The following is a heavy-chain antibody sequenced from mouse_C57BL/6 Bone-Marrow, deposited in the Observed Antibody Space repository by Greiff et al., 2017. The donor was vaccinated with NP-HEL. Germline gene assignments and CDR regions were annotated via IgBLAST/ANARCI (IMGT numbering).Heavy chain of an antibody. J-gene: IGHJ4*01. CDR3: AREWFYGKTGAMDY. Sequence: QVQLQQPGAELVRPGSSVKLSCKASGYTFTSYWMHWVKQRPIQGLEWIGNIDPSDSETPYNQKFKDKATLTVDKSSSTAYMQLSSLTSEDSAVYYCAREWFYGKTGAMDYWGQGTSVTVSS. CDR2: IDPSDSET. D-gene: IGHD2-1*01. CDR1: GYTFTSYW. V-gene: IGHV1-52*01.